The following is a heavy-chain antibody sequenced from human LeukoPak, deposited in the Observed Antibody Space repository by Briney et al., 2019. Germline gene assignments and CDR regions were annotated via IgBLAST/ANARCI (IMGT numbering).Heavy chain of an antibody. CDR1: GGTFSSYA. D-gene: IGHD3-22*01. CDR3: ARGLDDSSGYYSPRGDY. V-gene: IGHV1-69*13. Sequence: SVKVSCKASGGTFSSYAISWVRQAPGQGLEWMGGIIPIFGTANYAQKFQGRVTITADESTSTAYMELSSLRSEDTAVYYCARGLDDSSGYYSPRGDYWGQGTLVTVSS. CDR2: IIPIFGTA. J-gene: IGHJ4*02.